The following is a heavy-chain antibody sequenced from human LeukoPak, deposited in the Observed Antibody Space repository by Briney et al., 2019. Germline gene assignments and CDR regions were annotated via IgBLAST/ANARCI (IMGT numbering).Heavy chain of an antibody. CDR2: ISSNVGST. J-gene: IGHJ4*02. CDR1: GFTFSSYA. V-gene: IGHV3-64*01. CDR3: AQDICVGNCYPNGGY. Sequence: GGSLRPSCAASGFTFSSYAMHWVRQAPGKGQEYVSAISSNVGSTYYANSVKVRFTISRDNSKNTLYLQMNGLRTEDSAVYYCAQDICVGNCYPNGGYWGQGTLVTVSS. D-gene: IGHD2-21*01.